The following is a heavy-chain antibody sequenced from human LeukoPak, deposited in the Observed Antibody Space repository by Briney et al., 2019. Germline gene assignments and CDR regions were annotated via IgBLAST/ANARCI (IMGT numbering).Heavy chain of an antibody. V-gene: IGHV3-21*01. CDR3: ARRVDTAMAATDY. J-gene: IGHJ4*02. CDR1: GVTFSSDS. Sequence: GGSLRLFCAASGVTFSSDSMNWVRQAPGAGLERVSSISSSSSYIYYADSVKGRFTISRDNAKNSLYLQMNSLRAEDTAVYYCARRVDTAMAATDYGGQGTLVTVSS. D-gene: IGHD5-18*01. CDR2: ISSSSSYI.